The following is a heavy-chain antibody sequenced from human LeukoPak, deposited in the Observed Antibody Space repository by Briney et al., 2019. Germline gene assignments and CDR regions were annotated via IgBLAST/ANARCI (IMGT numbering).Heavy chain of an antibody. D-gene: IGHD1-1*01. CDR3: ARGPPTAQYFQH. V-gene: IGHV1-8*03. CDR1: GYTFTTYD. J-gene: IGHJ1*01. Sequence: SVKVSCKASGYTFTTYDINWVRQATGQGLQWMGWINPNSGNTGYAQKFQGRITITRNTSISTVYMELSSLRSEDTAVYYCARGPPTAQYFQHWGQGTLVTVSS. CDR2: INPNSGNT.